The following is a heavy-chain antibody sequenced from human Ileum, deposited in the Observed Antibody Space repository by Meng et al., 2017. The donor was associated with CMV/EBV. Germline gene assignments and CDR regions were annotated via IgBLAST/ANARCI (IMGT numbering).Heavy chain of an antibody. J-gene: IGHJ4*02. CDR3: AREGGGWYFDS. CDR1: GDSLSTGDYY. CDR2: IYYSGST. D-gene: IGHD6-19*01. V-gene: IGHV4-30-4*01. Sequence: QVQLQESGPGLLKPSQTLSLSCTVAGDSLSTGDYYWSWIRQPPGKGPECIGYIYYSGSTLYNPSLKSPVTISLDKSKNQFSLRLRSVTAADTAVYFCAREGGGWYFDSWGQGTLVTVSS.